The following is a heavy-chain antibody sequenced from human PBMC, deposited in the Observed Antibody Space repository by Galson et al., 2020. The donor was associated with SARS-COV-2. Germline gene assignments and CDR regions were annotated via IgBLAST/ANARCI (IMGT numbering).Heavy chain of an antibody. D-gene: IGHD1-26*01. J-gene: IGHJ4*02. CDR2: ISDGGRNT. Sequence: GESLKISCAASGFTFSNYALTWVRQAPGKGLEWVSTISDGGRNTDYADSVKGRFTISRDNSENTVYLQMNSLRAEDTAIYYCAKDSPKCDLLPIGYWGQGSLVTVSS. V-gene: IGHV3-23*01. CDR3: AKDSPKCDLLPIGY. CDR1: GFTFSNYA.